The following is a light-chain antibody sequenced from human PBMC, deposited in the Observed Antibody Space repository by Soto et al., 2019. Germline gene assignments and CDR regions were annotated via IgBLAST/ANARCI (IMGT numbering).Light chain of an antibody. CDR3: QSYDSTNHVV. V-gene: IGLV6-57*04. CDR1: SGSIASNY. Sequence: NFMLTQPHSVSESPGKTVTISCTRSSGSIASNYVQWYQQRPGSAPTAVISEDKQRPSGIPDRFSGSIDSSSNSASLTISGLRTEDEADYYCQSYDSTNHVVFGGGTKLTVL. CDR2: EDK. J-gene: IGLJ2*01.